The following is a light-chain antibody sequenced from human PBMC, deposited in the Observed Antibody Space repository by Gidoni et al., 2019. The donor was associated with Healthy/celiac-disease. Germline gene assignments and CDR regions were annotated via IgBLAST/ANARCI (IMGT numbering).Light chain of an antibody. Sequence: DIQLTQSPSFLSASVGDRVTITCRASQGISSYVAWYQQKPGKAPKLLIYAASTLQSGVPSRFSGSGSGTEFTLTISSMQPKDFATYYWQQLNSSPITFGQGTRLEIK. CDR3: QQLNSSPIT. CDR2: AAS. CDR1: QGISSY. V-gene: IGKV1-9*01. J-gene: IGKJ5*01.